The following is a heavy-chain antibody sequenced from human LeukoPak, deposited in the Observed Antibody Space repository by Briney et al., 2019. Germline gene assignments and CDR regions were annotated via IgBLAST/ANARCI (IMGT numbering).Heavy chain of an antibody. CDR3: ATPGRVDTAMIHYFDY. CDR1: GFTFSSYA. D-gene: IGHD5-18*01. V-gene: IGHV3-23*01. J-gene: IGHJ4*02. Sequence: GGSLRLSCAASGFTFSSYAMSWVRQAPGKGLEWVSAISGSGGSTYYADSVKGRFTISRDNSKNTLYLQMNSLRAEDTAVYYCATPGRVDTAMIHYFDYWGQGTLVTVSS. CDR2: ISGSGGST.